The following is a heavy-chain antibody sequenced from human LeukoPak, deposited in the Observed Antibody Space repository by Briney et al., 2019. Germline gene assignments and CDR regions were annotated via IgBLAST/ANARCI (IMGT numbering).Heavy chain of an antibody. CDR3: ARAIATPNWFDP. D-gene: IGHD6-13*01. CDR2: ISSSSSYI. CDR1: GFTFSSYS. J-gene: IGHJ5*02. V-gene: IGHV3-21*01. Sequence: GGSLRLSCAASGFTFSSYSMNWVRQAPGKGLEWVSSISSSSSYIYYADSVKGRFTISRDNAKNSLYLQMNSLRAEDTAVYYCARAIATPNWFDPWGQGTLVTVSS.